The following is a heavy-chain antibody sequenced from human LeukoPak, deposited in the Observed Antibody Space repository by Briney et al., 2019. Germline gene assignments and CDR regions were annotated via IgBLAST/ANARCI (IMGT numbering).Heavy chain of an antibody. J-gene: IGHJ4*02. V-gene: IGHV3-21*01. CDR3: ARDSECGGDCLLVPGFDY. Sequence: GGSLRLSCAASGFTFSRYSMTWVRQAPGKGLEWVSSISGSSYYIHYADSVKGRFTISRDNAKNSLYLQMNSLRAEDTAVYYCARDSECGGDCLLVPGFDYWGQGTLVTVSS. CDR1: GFTFSRYS. D-gene: IGHD2-21*02. CDR2: ISGSSYYI.